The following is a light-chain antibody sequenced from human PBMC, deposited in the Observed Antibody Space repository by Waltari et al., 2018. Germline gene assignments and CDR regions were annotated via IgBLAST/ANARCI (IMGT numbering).Light chain of an antibody. CDR3: CSFTSSSTWV. J-gene: IGLJ3*02. V-gene: IGLV2-14*01. CDR1: TSVLGRYNY. CDR2: DVT. Sequence: QFALTQPASVSGSPGQSITIPCSGITSVLGRYNYLSWYQQPPGKAPTLIIYDVTSRPSGVSNRFSGSKSGNTASLTISGLQAEDEADYYCCSFTSSSTWVFGGGTKLTVL.